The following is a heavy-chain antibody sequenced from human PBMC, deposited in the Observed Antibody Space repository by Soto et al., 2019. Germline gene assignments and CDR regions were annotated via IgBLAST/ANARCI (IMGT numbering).Heavy chain of an antibody. CDR2: ISGSGGST. Sequence: GGALRVSCAASGFTLSSYAMLRVRQAPVKGLEWVSAISGSGGSTYYADSVKGRFTISRDNSKNTLYLQMNSLRAEDTAVYYCAKGLTIFGVVIIDYYYYGMDVWGQGTTVTVSS. D-gene: IGHD3-3*01. CDR3: AKGLTIFGVVIIDYYYYGMDV. V-gene: IGHV3-23*01. J-gene: IGHJ6*02. CDR1: GFTLSSYA.